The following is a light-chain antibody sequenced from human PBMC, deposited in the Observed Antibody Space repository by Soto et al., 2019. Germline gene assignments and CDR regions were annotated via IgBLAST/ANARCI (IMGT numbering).Light chain of an antibody. V-gene: IGLV1-40*01. J-gene: IGLJ1*01. CDR3: QSYDKSLSGSYV. Sequence: QSVLTQPPSVSGAPGQSITIACTGSTSNIGAGYDIHWYQQLPGTAPKLLIYATSNRPSGVPDRFFGSKSGTSASLAISGLQAEDEADYYCQSYDKSLSGSYVFGTGTKLTVL. CDR2: ATS. CDR1: TSNIGAGYD.